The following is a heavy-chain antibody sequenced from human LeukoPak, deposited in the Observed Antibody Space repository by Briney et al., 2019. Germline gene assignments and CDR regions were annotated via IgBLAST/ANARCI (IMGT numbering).Heavy chain of an antibody. D-gene: IGHD7-27*01. V-gene: IGHV1-69*13. Sequence: SVKVSCKASGGTFISYAISWVRQAPGQGLEWMGGIIPIFGTANYAQKFQGRVTITADESTSTAYMELSSLRSEDTAVYYCARDQELGIDRYYFDYWGQGTLVTVSS. CDR2: IIPIFGTA. CDR1: GGTFISYA. J-gene: IGHJ4*02. CDR3: ARDQELGIDRYYFDY.